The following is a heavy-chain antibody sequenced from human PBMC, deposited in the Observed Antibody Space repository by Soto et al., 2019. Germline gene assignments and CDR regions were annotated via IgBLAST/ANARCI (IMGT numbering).Heavy chain of an antibody. CDR2: IYYSGST. CDR3: ASGEYFDY. CDR1: GGSISSYY. V-gene: IGHV4-59*01. D-gene: IGHD3-3*01. J-gene: IGHJ4*02. Sequence: PSETLSLTCTVSGGSISSYYWSWIRQPPGKGLEWIGYIYYSGSTNYNPSLKSRVTISVDTSKNQFSLKLSSVTAADTAVYYCASGEYFDYWGPGTLVTVYS.